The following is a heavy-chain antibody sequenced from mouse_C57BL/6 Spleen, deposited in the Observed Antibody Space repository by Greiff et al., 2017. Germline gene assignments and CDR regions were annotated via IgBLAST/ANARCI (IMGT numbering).Heavy chain of an antibody. Sequence: EVQLVESGPGLVKPSQFLSLTCSVTGYSITSGYYWNWIRQFPGNKLEWMGYISYDGSNNYNPSLKNRISITRDTSKNQFFLKLNSVTTEDTATYYCAREAGTWGFDYWGQGTTLTVSS. J-gene: IGHJ2*01. CDR1: GYSITSGYY. V-gene: IGHV3-6*01. D-gene: IGHD4-1*01. CDR3: AREAGTWGFDY. CDR2: ISYDGSN.